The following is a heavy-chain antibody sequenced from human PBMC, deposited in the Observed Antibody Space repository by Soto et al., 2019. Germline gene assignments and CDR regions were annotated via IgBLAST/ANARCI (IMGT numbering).Heavy chain of an antibody. CDR3: ARRQLVRGAYYYCYYGMDV. V-gene: IGHV5-51*01. D-gene: IGHD6-6*01. J-gene: IGHJ6*02. CDR1: GYSFTSYW. CDR2: IYPGDSDT. Sequence: GESLKISCKGSGYSFTSYWIGWVRQMPGKGLEWMGIIYPGDSDTRYSPSFQGQVTISADKSISTAYLQWSSLKASDTAMYYCARRQLVRGAYYYCYYGMDVWGQGTTVTVSS.